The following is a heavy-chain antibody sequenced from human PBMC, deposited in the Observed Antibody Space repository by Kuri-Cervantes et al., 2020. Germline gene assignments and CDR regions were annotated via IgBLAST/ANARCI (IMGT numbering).Heavy chain of an antibody. D-gene: IGHD4-17*01. CDR1: GGSISSGDYY. CDR3: ARRPYVYGDYYFDY. V-gene: IGHV4-30-4*08. CDR2: IYYSGST. J-gene: IGHJ4*02. Sequence: LRLSCTVSGGSISSGDYYWSWIRQPPGKGLEWIGYIYYSGSTYYNPSLKSRVTISVDTSKNQFSLKLSSVTAADTAVYYCARRPYVYGDYYFDYWGQGTLVTVSS.